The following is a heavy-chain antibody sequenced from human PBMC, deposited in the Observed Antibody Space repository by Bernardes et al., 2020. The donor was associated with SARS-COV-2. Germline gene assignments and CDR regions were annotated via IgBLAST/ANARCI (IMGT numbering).Heavy chain of an antibody. D-gene: IGHD2-2*01. CDR2: MGYDGIHI. Sequence: GGSLRLSCATSGFTFGGSTMDWFRQAPGKGLEWVSSMGYDGIHIFYADSVMGRFSISRDNAKNSLYLQMNSLRAEDTAMYYCTRDIPFSRTYWGQGTLVTVS. J-gene: IGHJ4*02. CDR1: GFTFGGST. CDR3: TRDIPFSRTY. V-gene: IGHV3-21*01.